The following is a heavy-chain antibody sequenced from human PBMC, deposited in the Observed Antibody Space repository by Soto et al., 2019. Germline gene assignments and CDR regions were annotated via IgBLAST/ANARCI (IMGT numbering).Heavy chain of an antibody. D-gene: IGHD3-10*01. V-gene: IGHV1-18*01. CDR1: GYTFTSYG. CDR2: ISAYNGNT. Sequence: QVQLVQSGAEVKKPGASVKVSCKASGYTFTSYGISWVRQAPGQGLEWMGWISAYNGNTNYAQKLQGRVTMTTDTSTSTAYMELRGLRSDDTAVYYCARDRGSTMVRGVIKGDYYYGMDVWGQGTTVTVSS. J-gene: IGHJ6*02. CDR3: ARDRGSTMVRGVIKGDYYYGMDV.